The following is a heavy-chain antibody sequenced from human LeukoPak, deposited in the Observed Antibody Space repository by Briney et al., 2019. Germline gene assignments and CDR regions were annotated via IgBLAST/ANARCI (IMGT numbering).Heavy chain of an antibody. Sequence: SETLSLTCTVSGGSISSYYWSWIRQPPGKGLEWIGCIYYSGSTNYNPSLKSRVTISVDTSKNQFSLKLSSVTAADTAVYYCARVFGYSSGWYRGNAFDIWGQGTMVTVSS. J-gene: IGHJ3*02. CDR2: IYYSGST. CDR1: GGSISSYY. CDR3: ARVFGYSSGWYRGNAFDI. D-gene: IGHD6-19*01. V-gene: IGHV4-59*01.